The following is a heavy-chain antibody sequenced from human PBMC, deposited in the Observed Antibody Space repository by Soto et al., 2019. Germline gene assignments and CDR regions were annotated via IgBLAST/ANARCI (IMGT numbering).Heavy chain of an antibody. CDR1: GAYVNSGGYY. Sequence: NPSETLSLTCSVSGAYVNSGGYYWTWIRQHPGKGLEWVGYIHHTGSTYTHPSLESRVTISVDTSKNAFSLRLTSVTAADTAVYYCARSGDTLGEFSFSSWGQGTLVTVSS. J-gene: IGHJ5*02. D-gene: IGHD3-16*02. CDR2: IHHTGST. CDR3: ARSGDTLGEFSFSS. V-gene: IGHV4-31*03.